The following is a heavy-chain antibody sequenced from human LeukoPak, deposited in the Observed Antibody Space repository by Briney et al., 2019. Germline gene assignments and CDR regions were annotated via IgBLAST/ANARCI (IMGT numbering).Heavy chain of an antibody. CDR3: ARQRDIVANFDY. V-gene: IGHV4-59*08. CDR1: GGSISSYY. Sequence: SETLSLTCTVSGGSISSYYWSWIRQPPGKGLEWIGYIYYSGSTNYNPSLKSRVTISVYTSKNQFSLKLSSVTAADTAVYYCARQRDIVANFDYWGQGTLVTVSS. CDR2: IYYSGST. D-gene: IGHD5-12*01. J-gene: IGHJ4*02.